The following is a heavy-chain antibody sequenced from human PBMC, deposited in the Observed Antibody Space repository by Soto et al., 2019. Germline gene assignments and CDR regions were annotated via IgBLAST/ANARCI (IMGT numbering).Heavy chain of an antibody. CDR1: GFTLSDYY. CDR3: ARAVKQWLVGGDYYYYMDV. CDR2: ISSSATII. D-gene: IGHD6-19*01. J-gene: IGHJ6*03. Sequence: QVQLVESGGGLVKPGGSLRLSCEASGFTLSDYYMTWIRQAPGKGLEWISYISSSATIIYYADSVKGRFTSSRDNAKTSLYLQMNSLRADDTAVYYCARAVKQWLVGGDYYYYMDVWGKGTTVTVSS. V-gene: IGHV3-11*01.